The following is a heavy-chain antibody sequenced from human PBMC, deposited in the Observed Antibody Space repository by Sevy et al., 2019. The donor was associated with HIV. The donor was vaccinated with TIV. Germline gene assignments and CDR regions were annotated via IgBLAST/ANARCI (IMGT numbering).Heavy chain of an antibody. J-gene: IGHJ4*02. CDR2: IYYSGST. Sequence: SETLSLTCTVSGDSISSSSYYWGWIRQPPGKGLEWIGSIYYSGSTYYNPSLKSRVTISVDTSKNQFSLKLSSVTAGNTAVYYRAGMGKGLLQFGFWGQGTLVTGSS. D-gene: IGHD2-21*01. V-gene: IGHV4-39*01. CDR1: GDSISSSSYY. CDR3: AGMGKGLLQFGF.